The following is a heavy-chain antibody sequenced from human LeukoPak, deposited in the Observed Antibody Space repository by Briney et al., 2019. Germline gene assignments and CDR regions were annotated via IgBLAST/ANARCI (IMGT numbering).Heavy chain of an antibody. CDR2: TDYRSKWYN. Sequence: SQTLSLTCAISGDSVSSNSAAWNWIRQSPSRGLEWLGRTDYRSKWYNDYAVSVKSRITINPDTSKNQSSLQLTSVTPEDTAVYYCARLEVNIGYFDYWGQGTLVIVSS. CDR1: GDSVSSNSAA. J-gene: IGHJ4*02. V-gene: IGHV6-1*01. CDR3: ARLEVNIGYFDY. D-gene: IGHD3-22*01.